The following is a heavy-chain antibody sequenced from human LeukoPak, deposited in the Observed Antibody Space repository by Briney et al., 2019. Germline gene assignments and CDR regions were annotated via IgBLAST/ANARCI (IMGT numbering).Heavy chain of an antibody. J-gene: IGHJ4*02. Sequence: GGSLRLSCAASGFTFSSYAMSWVRQTPGKGLEWVSGISGSGGSTYYADSVKGRFTISRDNSKNTLYLQMNSLRAEDTAVYYCAKQTGSGWSDPHYYFDYWGQGTLVTVSS. D-gene: IGHD6-19*01. CDR1: GFTFSSYA. CDR2: ISGSGGST. CDR3: AKQTGSGWSDPHYYFDY. V-gene: IGHV3-23*01.